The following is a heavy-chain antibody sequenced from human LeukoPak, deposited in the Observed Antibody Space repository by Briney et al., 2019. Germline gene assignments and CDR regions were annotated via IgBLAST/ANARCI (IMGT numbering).Heavy chain of an antibody. CDR2: INTDGSST. V-gene: IGHV3-74*01. D-gene: IGHD2-8*01. CDR3: AGYAMGKARHFDY. Sequence: GGSLRLSCEASGFTFRDYWMHWIRQAPGKGLVWVARINTDGSSTNYADSVKGRFTISRDNARNTAFLQMNSLRAEDTAVYYCAGYAMGKARHFDYWGQGILVTASS. J-gene: IGHJ4*02. CDR1: GFTFRDYW.